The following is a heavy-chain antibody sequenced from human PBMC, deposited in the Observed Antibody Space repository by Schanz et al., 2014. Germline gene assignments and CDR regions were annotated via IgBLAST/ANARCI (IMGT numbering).Heavy chain of an antibody. CDR2: IYYSGST. CDR1: GGSVSTYK. CDR3: ARDRGYDFSFDP. D-gene: IGHD3-3*01. J-gene: IGHJ5*02. Sequence: QVQLQESGPGLVKPSETLSLTCTVSGGSVSTYKWGWIRQPPGKGLEWIGYIYYSGSTKYNPSLKSRVTISVDTSKNQFSLKLSSVTAADTAVYYCARDRGYDFSFDPWGQGTLVTVSS. V-gene: IGHV4-59*02.